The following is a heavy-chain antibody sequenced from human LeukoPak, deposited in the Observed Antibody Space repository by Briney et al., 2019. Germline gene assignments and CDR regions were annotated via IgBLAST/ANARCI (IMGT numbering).Heavy chain of an antibody. CDR3: ATGIAVAGSAEIH. J-gene: IGHJ4*02. CDR1: GFTFSSYA. Sequence: GGSLRLSCAASGFTFSSYAMSWVRQAPGKGLEWVSAISGSGGSTYYADSVKSRFTISRDNSKNTLYLQMNSLRAEDTAVYYCATGIAVAGSAEIHWGQGTLVTVSS. V-gene: IGHV3-23*01. D-gene: IGHD6-19*01. CDR2: ISGSGGST.